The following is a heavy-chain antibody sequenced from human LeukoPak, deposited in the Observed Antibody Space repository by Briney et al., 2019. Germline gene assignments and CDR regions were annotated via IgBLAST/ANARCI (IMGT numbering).Heavy chain of an antibody. CDR3: ARGGYDFWSGKNWFDP. CDR2: IYTSGST. D-gene: IGHD3-3*01. J-gene: IGHJ5*02. V-gene: IGHV4-4*07. Sequence: PSETLSLTCTVSGGSISSYYWSWMRQPAGKGLEWIGRIYTSGSTNYNPSLKSRVTMSVDTSKNQFSLKLISVTAADTAVYYCARGGYDFWSGKNWFDPWGQGTLVTVSS. CDR1: GGSISSYY.